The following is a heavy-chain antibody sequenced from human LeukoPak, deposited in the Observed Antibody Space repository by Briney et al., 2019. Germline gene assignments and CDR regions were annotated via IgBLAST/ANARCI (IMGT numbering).Heavy chain of an antibody. CDR3: EKDQLAYDNLFDP. D-gene: IGHD4-17*01. V-gene: IGHV3-23*01. J-gene: IGHJ5*02. CDR2: ISGSGGST. CDR1: GFTFSSYA. Sequence: PGGSLRLSCASSGFTFSSYAMSWIRQAPGRGLEWVSAISGSGGSTYYADSVKGRFTISRDNSKNTLYLQMNSLRAEDTAVYYCEKDQLAYDNLFDPWGQGTLVTVSS.